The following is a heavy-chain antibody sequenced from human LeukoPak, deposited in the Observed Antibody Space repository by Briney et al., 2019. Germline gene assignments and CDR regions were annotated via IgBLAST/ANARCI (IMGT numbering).Heavy chain of an antibody. V-gene: IGHV1-8*01. CDR2: MNPNSGNT. Sequence: ASVKVSCKASGYTFTSYDINWVRQATGQGLEWMGWMNPNSGNTGYAQKFQGRVTMTTDTSTSTAYMELRSLRSDDTAVYYCARGGVVGVWFGDRKPIDPWGQGTLVTVSS. CDR1: GYTFTSYD. CDR3: ARGGVVGVWFGDRKPIDP. D-gene: IGHD3-10*01. J-gene: IGHJ5*02.